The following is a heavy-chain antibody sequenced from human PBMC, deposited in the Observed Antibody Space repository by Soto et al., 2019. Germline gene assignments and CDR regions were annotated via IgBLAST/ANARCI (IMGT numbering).Heavy chain of an antibody. CDR2: FNAYNANT. CDR1: GYTFTSYG. CDR3: ASVLPPFDP. Sequence: QVQLVQSGAEVKKPGASVKVSCKASGYTFTSYGISWVRQAPGQGLECMGWFNAYNANTNYAQKLSGRATMTTDTSTSPAYMELRSLKSADTAVFSCASVLPPFDPWGQGTLVTVSS. V-gene: IGHV1-18*01. J-gene: IGHJ5*02.